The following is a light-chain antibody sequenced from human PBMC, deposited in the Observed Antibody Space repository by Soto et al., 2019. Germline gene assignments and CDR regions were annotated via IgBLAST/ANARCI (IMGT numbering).Light chain of an antibody. J-gene: IGKJ3*01. CDR1: QSVSNTY. CDR3: KQYGRSAGSFT. Sequence: EIVLTHSPGTLSLSPGERATLSCRASQSVSNTYLAWYQQKPGQAPRLLIYDASSRATGIPDRFSGSGSGTEVTLTIRRLEPDDFAVYYGKQYGRSAGSFTVGPGTKVDIK. V-gene: IGKV3-20*01. CDR2: DAS.